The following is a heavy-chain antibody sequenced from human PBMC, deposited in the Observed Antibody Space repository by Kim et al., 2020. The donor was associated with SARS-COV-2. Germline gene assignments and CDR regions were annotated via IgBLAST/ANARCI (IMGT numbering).Heavy chain of an antibody. CDR1: GFTFSSYG. D-gene: IGHD2-2*01. J-gene: IGHJ4*02. CDR3: AKIVVPAAIGGFDY. Sequence: GGSLRLSCAASGFTFSSYGMHWVRQAPGKGLEWVAVISYDGSNKYYADSVKGRFTISRDNSKNTLYLQMNSLRAEDTAVYYCAKIVVPAAIGGFDYWGQGTLVTVSS. CDR2: ISYDGSNK. V-gene: IGHV3-30*18.